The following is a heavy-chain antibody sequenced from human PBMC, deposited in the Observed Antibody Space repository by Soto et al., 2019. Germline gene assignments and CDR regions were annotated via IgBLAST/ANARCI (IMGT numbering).Heavy chain of an antibody. CDR2: ISSSSSYI. D-gene: IGHD7-27*01. V-gene: IGHV3-21*01. J-gene: IGHJ4*02. CDR1: GFTFSTYN. CDR3: AAGDKWGRGDY. Sequence: EVQLVESGGGLVKPGGSLRLSCAASGFTFSTYNINWGRQAAGTGLEWVSSISSSSSYIYYAESVKGRFTISRDNAKNSLYLQMNSLRAEDTAVYYWAAGDKWGRGDYWGQGTLVTVSS.